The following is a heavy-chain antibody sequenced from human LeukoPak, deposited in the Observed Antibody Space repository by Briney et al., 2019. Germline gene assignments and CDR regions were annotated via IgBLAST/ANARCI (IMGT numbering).Heavy chain of an antibody. CDR1: GYTFTGYY. CDR2: INPNSGGT. J-gene: IGHJ4*02. CDR3: ARSPWGSSSGPDY. V-gene: IGHV1-2*02. D-gene: IGHD6-6*01. Sequence: ASVKVSCKASGYTFTGYYMHWVRQAPGQGLEWMGWINPNSGGTNYAQKFQGRVTMTRDTSISTAYMELSRLRSDDTAVYYCARSPWGSSSGPDYWGQGTLVTVSS.